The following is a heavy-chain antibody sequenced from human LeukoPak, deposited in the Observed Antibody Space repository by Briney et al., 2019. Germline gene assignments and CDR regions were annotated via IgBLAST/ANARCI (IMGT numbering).Heavy chain of an antibody. D-gene: IGHD1-7*01. V-gene: IGHV3-7*01. J-gene: IGHJ5*02. CDR2: IKQDGSEK. CDR3: AREDWNYRFDP. Sequence: GGSLRLSCAAPGFTFSSYWMSWVRQAPGKGLEWVANIKQDGSEKYYVDSVKGRFTISRDNAKNSLYLQMNSLRAEDTAVYYCAREDWNYRFDPWGQGTLVTVSS. CDR1: GFTFSSYW.